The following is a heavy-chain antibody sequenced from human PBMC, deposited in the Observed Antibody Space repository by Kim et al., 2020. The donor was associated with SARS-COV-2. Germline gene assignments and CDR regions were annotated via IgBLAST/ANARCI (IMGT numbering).Heavy chain of an antibody. CDR2: T. Sequence: TDYADSVKGRFTISKDSAKNMLFLHMNSLTVEDTAVDFCSRDTFGPEDSWGQGTLVTVSS. V-gene: IGHV3-74*01. CDR3: SRDTFGPEDS. J-gene: IGHJ5*01. D-gene: IGHD3-16*01.